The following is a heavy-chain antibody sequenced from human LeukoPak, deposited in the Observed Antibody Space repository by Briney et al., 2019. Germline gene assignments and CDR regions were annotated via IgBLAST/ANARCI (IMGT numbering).Heavy chain of an antibody. V-gene: IGHV3-48*03. J-gene: IGHJ4*02. CDR1: GFTFSSYE. Sequence: PGGSLRLSCAASGFTFSSYEMNWVRQAPGKGLEWVSYISSSGSTIYYADSVKGRFTISRDNAKNSLYVQMNSLREEDTAVYYCARVGYSGWNLEYWGQGTLVTVSS. D-gene: IGHD5-12*01. CDR2: ISSSGSTI. CDR3: ARVGYSGWNLEY.